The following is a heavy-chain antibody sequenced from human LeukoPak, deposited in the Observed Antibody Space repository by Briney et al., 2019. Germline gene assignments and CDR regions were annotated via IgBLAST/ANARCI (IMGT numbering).Heavy chain of an antibody. Sequence: GGSLRFSCAASGFTFSSYAMHWVRQAPGKGLEWVPVISYDGSNKYYADSVKGRFTISRDNSKNTLYLQMNSLRAEDTAVYYCARGMDVLRFLEWLGDIDYWGQGTLVTVSS. CDR1: GFTFSSYA. CDR2: ISYDGSNK. CDR3: ARGMDVLRFLEWLGDIDY. D-gene: IGHD3-3*01. V-gene: IGHV3-30-3*01. J-gene: IGHJ4*02.